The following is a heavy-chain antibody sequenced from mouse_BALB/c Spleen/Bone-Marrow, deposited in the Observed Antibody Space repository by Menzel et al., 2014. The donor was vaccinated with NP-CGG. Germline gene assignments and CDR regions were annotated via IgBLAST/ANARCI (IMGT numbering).Heavy chain of an antibody. CDR2: INPGSGGT. Sequence: VQLQESGAELVRPGTSVKVSCKASGYAFTNYLIEWVKKRPGQGLEWIGVINPGSGGTNYNEKFKGKATVTADKSSSTAYMQLSSLTSDDSAVYFCARAIYYDYDDGGTFAYWGQGTLVIVS. CDR3: ARAIYYDYDDGGTFAY. CDR1: GYAFTNYL. D-gene: IGHD2-4*01. V-gene: IGHV1-54*01. J-gene: IGHJ3*01.